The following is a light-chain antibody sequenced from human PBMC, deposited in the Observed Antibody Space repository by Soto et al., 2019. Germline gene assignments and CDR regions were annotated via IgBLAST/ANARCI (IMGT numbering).Light chain of an antibody. CDR3: HQYYSYSIP. CDR1: QGISSY. V-gene: IGKV1-8*01. J-gene: IGKJ5*01. CDR2: AAS. Sequence: AIRMTQSPSSFSASTGDRVTITCRASQGISSYLAWYQQKPGKAPKLLIYAASTLQSGVPSRFSGSGSGTDFTLTISCLQSEDFATYYCHQYYSYSIPFGQGTRLEIK.